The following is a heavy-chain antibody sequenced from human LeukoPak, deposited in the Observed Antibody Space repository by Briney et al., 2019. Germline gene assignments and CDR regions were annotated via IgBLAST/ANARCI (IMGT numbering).Heavy chain of an antibody. CDR3: ARGLIIAAAGTGYDY. V-gene: IGHV3-21*01. D-gene: IGHD6-13*01. Sequence: GGSLRLSCASSVFTFSSYSMSWVRQAPGKGLEWVSSISSSSSYIYYADSVKGRFTISRDNAKNSLYLQMNSLRAEDTAVYYCARGLIIAAAGTGYDYWGQGTLVTVSS. J-gene: IGHJ4*02. CDR2: ISSSSSYI. CDR1: VFTFSSYS.